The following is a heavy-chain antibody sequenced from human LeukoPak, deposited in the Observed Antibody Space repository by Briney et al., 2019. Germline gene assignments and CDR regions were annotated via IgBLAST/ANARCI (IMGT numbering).Heavy chain of an antibody. J-gene: IGHJ4*02. CDR3: ARDRGGGSYSLDY. CDR2: ISPSGGST. D-gene: IGHD1-26*01. V-gene: IGHV1-46*01. Sequence: ASVKVSCKASGYTFTSYYMHWVRQAPGQGLDWMGIISPSGGSTSYAQKFQGRVTMTRDMSTSTVYMELSSLRCEDTAVYYCARDRGGGSYSLDYWGQGTLVTVSS. CDR1: GYTFTSYY.